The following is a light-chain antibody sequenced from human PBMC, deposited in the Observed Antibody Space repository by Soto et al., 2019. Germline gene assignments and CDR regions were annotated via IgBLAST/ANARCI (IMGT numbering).Light chain of an antibody. V-gene: IGKV1-5*03. Sequence: DIQMTQSPSTLSASVGDRVTITCRASQSISNWLAWYQQKSGKAPKLLIYKASILESGVPSRFIGSGSGTEFSLTISSLQPDDFATYYCQQYNSYPWTFGQGTKAEIE. J-gene: IGKJ1*01. CDR1: QSISNW. CDR3: QQYNSYPWT. CDR2: KAS.